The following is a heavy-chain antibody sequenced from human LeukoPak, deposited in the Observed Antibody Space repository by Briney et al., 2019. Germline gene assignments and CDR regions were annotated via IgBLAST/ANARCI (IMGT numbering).Heavy chain of an antibody. CDR2: IYSGGST. V-gene: IGHV3-66*01. D-gene: IGHD3-10*01. Sequence: PGGSLRLSCAASGFTLSSNYMSWVGQAPGKGREWVEVIYSGGSTYYPDSVKGRSTIHRHNSKQTPSLHIASLRAEDTAVYYCAKSLGYYYGSGSPMPNWFDPWGQGTLVTVSS. CDR3: AKSLGYYYGSGSPMPNWFDP. CDR1: GFTLSSNY. J-gene: IGHJ5*02.